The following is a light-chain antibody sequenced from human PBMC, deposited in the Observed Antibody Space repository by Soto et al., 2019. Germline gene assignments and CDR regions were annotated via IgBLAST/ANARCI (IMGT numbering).Light chain of an antibody. CDR1: SSNLGDNT. CDR2: SYD. CDR3: AAWDASLDGYV. V-gene: IGLV1-44*01. J-gene: IGLJ1*01. Sequence: QSVLTQPPSASVTPGQRVTISCSTSSSNLGDNTVNWYQQVPGTAPKLLIYSYDQRPSGVPDRFSGSKSGTSASLAISGLQSEDEADYYCAAWDASLDGYVFGTGTKVTVL.